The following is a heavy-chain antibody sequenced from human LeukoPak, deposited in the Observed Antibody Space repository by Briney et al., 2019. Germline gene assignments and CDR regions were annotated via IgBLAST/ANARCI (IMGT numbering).Heavy chain of an antibody. Sequence: GGSLRLSCTASGFTFSDYYMSWIRQAPGKGLEWVSYISSSDSTIYYADSVKGRFTISIDNAKNSLHLQMNSLRAEDTAVYYCARVAINDYGDYFDYWGQGTLVTVSS. CDR3: ARVAINDYGDYFDY. J-gene: IGHJ4*02. CDR1: GFTFSDYY. V-gene: IGHV3-11*04. D-gene: IGHD4-17*01. CDR2: ISSSDSTI.